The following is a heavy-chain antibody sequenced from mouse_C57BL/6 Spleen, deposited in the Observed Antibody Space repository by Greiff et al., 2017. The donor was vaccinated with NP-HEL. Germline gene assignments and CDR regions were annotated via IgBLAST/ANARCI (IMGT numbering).Heavy chain of an antibody. V-gene: IGHV1-74*01. CDR3: AMEYYGSSYYAMDY. D-gene: IGHD1-1*01. J-gene: IGHJ4*01. CDR2: IHPSDSDT. Sequence: VQLQQPGAELVKPGASVKVSCKASGYTFTSYWMHWVKQRPGQGLEWIGRIHPSDSDTNYNQKFKGKATLTVDKSSSPAYMQLSSLTSEDSAVYYCAMEYYGSSYYAMDYWGQGTSVTVSS. CDR1: GYTFTSYW.